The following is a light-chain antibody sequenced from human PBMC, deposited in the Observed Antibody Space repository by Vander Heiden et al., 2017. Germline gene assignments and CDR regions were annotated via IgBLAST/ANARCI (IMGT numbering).Light chain of an antibody. CDR1: SSDVGGCNY. J-gene: IGLJ3*02. Sequence: SALTTPASLSFSPFPSLPLSCPVTSSDVGGCNYVSWYQQHPGKAPKLRMYDVNNRPSGVSNRFSGAKSGNTAALNISGLQAEDEADYYCSSYTSSSTWVFGGGTKLTVL. CDR2: DVN. CDR3: SSYTSSSTWV. V-gene: IGLV2-14*01.